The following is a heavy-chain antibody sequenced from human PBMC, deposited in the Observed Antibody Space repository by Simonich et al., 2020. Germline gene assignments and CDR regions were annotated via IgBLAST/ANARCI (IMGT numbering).Heavy chain of an antibody. Sequence: QVQLVESGGGVVQPGRSLRLSCAASGFTFSSYGMHWVRQAPGKGLEWWAVIWYDVSNKNYADSVKGRFTISRDNSKNTLYLQMNSLRAEDTAVYYCARAYSSSWYNWFDPWGQGTLVTVSS. J-gene: IGHJ5*02. V-gene: IGHV3-33*01. CDR2: IWYDVSNK. CDR3: ARAYSSSWYNWFDP. D-gene: IGHD6-13*01. CDR1: GFTFSSYG.